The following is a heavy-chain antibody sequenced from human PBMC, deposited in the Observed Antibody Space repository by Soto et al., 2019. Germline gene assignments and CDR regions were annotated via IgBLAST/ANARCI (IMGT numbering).Heavy chain of an antibody. D-gene: IGHD1-26*01. CDR1: GGSISSYY. J-gene: IGHJ5*02. CDR3: ARGATEYKWFGP. Sequence: PQATRPLTCTVSGGSISSYYWSWIRQPAGKGLEWIGRIYTSGSTNYNPALKSRVTMSVDTSKNQFSLKLSSVTAADTAVYYCARGATEYKWFGPWGQGTLVTV. V-gene: IGHV4-4*07. CDR2: IYTSGST.